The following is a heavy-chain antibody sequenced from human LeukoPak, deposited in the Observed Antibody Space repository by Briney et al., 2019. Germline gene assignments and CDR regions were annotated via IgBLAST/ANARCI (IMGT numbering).Heavy chain of an antibody. CDR2: INHSGST. D-gene: IGHD3-22*01. J-gene: IGHJ4*02. CDR3: AGKYYYDSSVDY. Sequence: SETLSLTCTVSGGSVSSNNYYWSWVRQPPGKGLEWIAEINHSGSTNYNPSLKSRVTISRDTSKNRFSLRLSSVTAADTAVYYCAGKYYYDSSVDYWGQGTLVTVSS. CDR1: GGSVSSNNYY. V-gene: IGHV4-39*07.